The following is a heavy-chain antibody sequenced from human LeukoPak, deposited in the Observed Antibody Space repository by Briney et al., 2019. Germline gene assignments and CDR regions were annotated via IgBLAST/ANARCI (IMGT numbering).Heavy chain of an antibody. Sequence: LGGSLRLSCAASGFTFSTSGMTWVRQAPGKGLELVSAISATGGSTYYADSVKGRFTISRDNSKNTLYLQMNSLRAEDTAVYYCAKGGPPQWGTNWFDPWGQGTLVTVSS. CDR2: ISATGGST. J-gene: IGHJ5*02. V-gene: IGHV3-23*01. D-gene: IGHD3-16*01. CDR1: GFTFSTSG. CDR3: AKGGPPQWGTNWFDP.